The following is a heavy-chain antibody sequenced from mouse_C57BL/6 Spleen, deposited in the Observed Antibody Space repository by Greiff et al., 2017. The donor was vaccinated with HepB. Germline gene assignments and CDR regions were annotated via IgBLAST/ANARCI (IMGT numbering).Heavy chain of an antibody. V-gene: IGHV5-4*01. CDR1: GFTFSSYA. CDR2: ISDGGSYT. Sequence: EVQVVESGGGLVKPGGSLKLSCAASGFTFSSYAMSWVRQTPEKRLEWVATISDGGSYTYYPDNVKGRFTISRDNAKNNLYLQMSHLKSEDTAMYYCARYFTTVPLAYWGQGTLVTVSA. D-gene: IGHD1-1*01. J-gene: IGHJ3*01. CDR3: ARYFTTVPLAY.